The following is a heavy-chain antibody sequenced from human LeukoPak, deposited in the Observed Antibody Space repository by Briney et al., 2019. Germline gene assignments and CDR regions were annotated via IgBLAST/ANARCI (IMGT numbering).Heavy chain of an antibody. D-gene: IGHD2-2*02. Sequence: GGSLRLSCAASGFTFSSYWMSWVRQAPGKGLEWVANIKQDGSEKYYVDSVEGRFTISRDNAKNSLYLQMNSLRAEDTAVYYCARDWGDPAVVVPAAIALGAFDIWGQGTMVTVSS. CDR1: GFTFSSYW. CDR2: IKQDGSEK. CDR3: ARDWGDPAVVVPAAIALGAFDI. J-gene: IGHJ3*02. V-gene: IGHV3-7*01.